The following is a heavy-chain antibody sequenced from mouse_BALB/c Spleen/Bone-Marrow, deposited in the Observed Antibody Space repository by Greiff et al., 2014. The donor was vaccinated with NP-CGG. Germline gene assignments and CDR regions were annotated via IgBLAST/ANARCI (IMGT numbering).Heavy chain of an antibody. CDR2: IYPGNGDT. J-gene: IGHJ4*01. CDR1: GYTFTSYN. V-gene: IGHV1-12*01. CDR3: ATLYAMDY. Sequence: VQLQQSGAELVKPGASVKMSCKASGYTFTSYNMHWVKRTPGQGLEWIGAIYPGNGDTSYNQKFKGKATLTADKSSSTAYMQLSSLTSEDSAVYYGATLYAMDYWGQGTSVTVSS.